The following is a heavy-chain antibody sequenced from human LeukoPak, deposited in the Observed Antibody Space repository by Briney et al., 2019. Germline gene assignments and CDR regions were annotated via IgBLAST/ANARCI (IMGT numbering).Heavy chain of an antibody. CDR3: TRESLYVPRWFDP. J-gene: IGHJ5*02. V-gene: IGHV1-8*01. D-gene: IGHD5/OR15-5a*01. CDR2: MNPNSGNT. Sequence: ASVKVSCKASGYTFTSYDINWVRQAPGQGLEWMGWMNPNSGNTGYAQKFQGRVTMTRDTSINTAYMELNTLISEDTAVYYCTRESLYVPRWFDPWGQGTLATVSS. CDR1: GYTFTSYD.